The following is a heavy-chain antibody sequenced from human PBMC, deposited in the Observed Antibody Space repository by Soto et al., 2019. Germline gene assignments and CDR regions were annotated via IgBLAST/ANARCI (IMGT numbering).Heavy chain of an antibody. J-gene: IGHJ4*02. CDR1: GFTFSSYA. CDR2: ISGSGGST. CDR3: AKAPGYSSGWSSGDY. Sequence: LRLSCAASGFTFSSYAMSWVRQAPWKGLEWVSAISGSGGSTYYADSVKGRFTISRDNSKNTLYLQMNSLRAEDTAVYYCAKAPGYSSGWSSGDYWGQGTLVTVYS. D-gene: IGHD6-19*01. V-gene: IGHV3-23*01.